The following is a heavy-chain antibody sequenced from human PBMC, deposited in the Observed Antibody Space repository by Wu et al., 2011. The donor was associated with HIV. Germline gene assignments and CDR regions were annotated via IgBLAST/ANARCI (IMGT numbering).Heavy chain of an antibody. Sequence: QVQLVQSGAEVKKPGSSVKVSCKASGGTFSSYAISWVRQAPGQGLEWMGRIIPIFGTANYAQKFQGRVTITADKSTSTAYMELSSLRSEDTAVYYXARVENCGDFQFGFDDWGQGTLVTVSS. V-gene: IGHV1-69*14. CDR3: ARVENCGDFQFGFDD. CDR2: IIPIFGTA. D-gene: IGHD4-17*01. J-gene: IGHJ4*02. CDR1: GGTFSSYA.